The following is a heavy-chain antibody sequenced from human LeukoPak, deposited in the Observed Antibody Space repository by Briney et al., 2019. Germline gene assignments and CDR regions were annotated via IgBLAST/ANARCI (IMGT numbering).Heavy chain of an antibody. V-gene: IGHV5-51*01. J-gene: IGHJ5*02. D-gene: IGHD3-9*01. Sequence: GESLKISCKGSGYTFPNYWIGWLRQIPGKALEWMGIFFLGAFNTKYNPSFQGQITISVDKSMRPASLQWGSLKASDTAVCYCARSGLDGILPCHYNGIVWFGPWAQGTLVTVS. CDR3: ARSGLDGILPCHYNGIVWFGP. CDR2: FFLGAFNT. CDR1: GYTFPNYW.